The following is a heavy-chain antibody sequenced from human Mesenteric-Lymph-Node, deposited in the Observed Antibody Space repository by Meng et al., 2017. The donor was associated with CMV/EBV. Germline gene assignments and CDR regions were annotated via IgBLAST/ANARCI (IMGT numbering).Heavy chain of an antibody. CDR2: IIPVVGTT. J-gene: IGHJ4*02. CDR3: AASPFAPLGSYPHRYFDF. CDR1: GGTFSTYG. D-gene: IGHD1-26*01. Sequence: SVKVSCKASGGTFSTYGISWVRQAPGQGLEWLGGIIPVVGTTKFAQKFQGRVTITTDASTSTAYMDLNSLKSEDTAVYYCAASPFAPLGSYPHRYFDFWGQGTLVTSPQ. V-gene: IGHV1-69*05.